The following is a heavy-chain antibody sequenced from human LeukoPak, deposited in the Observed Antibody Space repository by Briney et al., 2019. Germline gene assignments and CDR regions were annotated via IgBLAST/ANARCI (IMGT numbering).Heavy chain of an antibody. D-gene: IGHD1-26*01. Sequence: GESLQISCKVSGYSFTSYCIGWVRQTPGKGLEWMGIIYPGDSGPTYSPSFQGQVTISVDKSINTAYLQWSSLQASDTAMYYCGMSGDRVPLQDTVFDVWGQGTMVTVST. J-gene: IGHJ3*01. V-gene: IGHV5-51*01. CDR3: GMSGDRVPLQDTVFDV. CDR2: IYPGDSGP. CDR1: GYSFTSYC.